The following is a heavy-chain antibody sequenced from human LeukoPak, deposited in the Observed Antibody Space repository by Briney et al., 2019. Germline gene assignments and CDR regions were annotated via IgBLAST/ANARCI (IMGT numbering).Heavy chain of an antibody. J-gene: IGHJ4*02. D-gene: IGHD6-6*01. CDR3: ARVDLVRGGEYYFDY. CDR2: ISSSGSTI. V-gene: IGHV3-48*03. CDR1: GFTFSSYE. Sequence: GGSLRLSCAASGFTFSSYEMNWVRQAPGKGLEWVSYISSSGSTIYYADSVKGRFTISRGNAKNSLYLQMNSLRAEDTAVYYCARVDLVRGGEYYFDYWGQGTLVTVSS.